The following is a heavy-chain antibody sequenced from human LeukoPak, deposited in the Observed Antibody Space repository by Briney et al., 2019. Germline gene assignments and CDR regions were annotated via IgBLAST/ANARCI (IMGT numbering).Heavy chain of an antibody. J-gene: IGHJ6*03. D-gene: IGHD5-12*01. CDR1: GFTFSSYE. CDR3: ARVGSGSYYYMDV. CDR2: ISSSASTI. Sequence: PGGSLRLSCAASGFTFSSYEMNWVRQAPGKGLEWVSYISSSASTIYYADSVKGRFTISRDNTISRDKAKNSLYLQMNSLRAEDTAVYYCARVGSGSYYYMDVWGKGTTVTISS. V-gene: IGHV3-48*03.